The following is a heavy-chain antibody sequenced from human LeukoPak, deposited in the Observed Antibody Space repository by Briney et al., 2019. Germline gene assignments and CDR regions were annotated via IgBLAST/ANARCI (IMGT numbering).Heavy chain of an antibody. Sequence: ASVPVSCLASGYTFTSYYMHWVRQAPGQGLGGMGIYNPSGGHTIYEQKCQGRVTMTKDTSTSTVYMELSSLRSEDTAVYYCARTISDWYFDLWGRGTLVTVSS. CDR2: YNPSGGHT. D-gene: IGHD5-12*01. CDR1: GYTFTSYY. J-gene: IGHJ2*01. CDR3: ARTISDWYFDL. V-gene: IGHV1-46*01.